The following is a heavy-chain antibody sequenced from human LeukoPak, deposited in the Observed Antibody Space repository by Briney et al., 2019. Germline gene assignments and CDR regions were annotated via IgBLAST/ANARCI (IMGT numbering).Heavy chain of an antibody. J-gene: IGHJ4*02. CDR3: ASGGPGRRLFDY. CDR1: GGSFSGYY. CDR2: INHSGST. D-gene: IGHD1-26*01. V-gene: IGHV4-34*01. Sequence: SETLSLTCAVYGGSFSGYYWSWIRQPPGKGLEWIGEINHSGSTNYNPSLKSRVTISVDTSKNQFSLKLSSATAADTAVYYCASGGPGRRLFDYWGQGTLVTVSS.